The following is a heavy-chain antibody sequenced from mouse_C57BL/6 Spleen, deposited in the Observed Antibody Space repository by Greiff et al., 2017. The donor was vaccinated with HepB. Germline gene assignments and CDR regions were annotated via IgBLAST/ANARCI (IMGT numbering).Heavy chain of an antibody. CDR2: INPNNGGT. D-gene: IGHD2-1*01. V-gene: IGHV1-18*01. Sequence: EVQLVESGPELVKPGASVKIPCKASGYTFTDYNMDWVKQSHGKSLEWIGDINPNNGGTIYNQKFKGKATLTVDKSSSTAYMELRSLTSEDTAVYYCARGDGNWYFDVWGTGTTVTVSS. CDR1: GYTFTDYN. CDR3: ARGDGNWYFDV. J-gene: IGHJ1*03.